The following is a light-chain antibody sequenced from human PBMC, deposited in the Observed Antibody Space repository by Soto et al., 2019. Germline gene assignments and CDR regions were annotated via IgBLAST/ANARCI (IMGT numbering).Light chain of an antibody. CDR1: SSNIGSNT. CDR3: GAWDDSLSAWV. V-gene: IGLV1-44*01. CDR2: SNN. Sequence: QSVLTQPPSASGTPGQRVTISCSGSSSNIGSNTVNWYQQLPGTAPKLLIYSNNQRPSGVPDRFSGSKSGTSASLAISGLQSEDEAVYYCGAWDDSLSAWVFGGGTQLTVL. J-gene: IGLJ3*02.